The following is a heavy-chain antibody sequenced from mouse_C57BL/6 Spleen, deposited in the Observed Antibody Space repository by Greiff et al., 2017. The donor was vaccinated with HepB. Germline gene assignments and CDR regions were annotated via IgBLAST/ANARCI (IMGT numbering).Heavy chain of an antibody. J-gene: IGHJ2*01. V-gene: IGHV5-17*01. Sequence: EVMLVESGGGLVKPGGSLKLSCAASGFTFSDYGMHWVRQAPEKGLEWVAYISSGSSTIYYADTVKGRFTISRDNAKNTLFLQMTSLRSEDTAMYYCARQKGLLLRLFDYWGQGTTLTVSS. CDR2: ISSGSSTI. CDR1: GFTFSDYG. D-gene: IGHD1-1*01. CDR3: ARQKGLLLRLFDY.